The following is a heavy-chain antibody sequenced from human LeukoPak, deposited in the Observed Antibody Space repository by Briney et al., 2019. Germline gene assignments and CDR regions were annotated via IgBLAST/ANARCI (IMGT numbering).Heavy chain of an antibody. D-gene: IGHD6-19*01. J-gene: IGHJ6*02. Sequence: PSETLSLTCTVSGGSISSSSYYWGWIRQPPGKGLEWIGSIYYSGSTYYNPSLKSRVTISVDTSKNQFSLKLSSVTAADTAVYYCARRIAVAGLYYYYGMDVWGQGTTVTVSS. V-gene: IGHV4-39*07. CDR1: GGSISSSSYY. CDR2: IYYSGST. CDR3: ARRIAVAGLYYYYGMDV.